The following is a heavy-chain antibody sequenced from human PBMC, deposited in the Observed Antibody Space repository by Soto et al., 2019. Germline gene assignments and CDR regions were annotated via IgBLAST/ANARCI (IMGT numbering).Heavy chain of an antibody. CDR1: GGSVTSGGYY. J-gene: IGHJ4*02. V-gene: IGHV4-61*08. CDR2: IYYSGYT. Sequence: QVQLQESGPGLVKPSETLSLTCTVSGGSVTSGGYYWSWIRQPPGKGLEWIGYIYYSGYTNSNPSLKSRVTISVDTSKNQFSLKLSSVTAADTAVYFCARAHPRSSRGYNYWGQGALGTVSS. CDR3: ARAHPRSSRGYNY. D-gene: IGHD5-12*01.